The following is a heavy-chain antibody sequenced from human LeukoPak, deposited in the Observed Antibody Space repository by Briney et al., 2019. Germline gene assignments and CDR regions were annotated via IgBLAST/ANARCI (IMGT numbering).Heavy chain of an antibody. CDR3: ARGGPPGYYYDYYMDV. Sequence: SQTLSLTCTVSGGSISSSSYYWGWVRQPPGKGLEWIGSIYYSGSTYYNPSLKSRVTISVDTSKNQFSLKLSSVTAADTAVYFCARGGPPGYYYDYYMDVWGKGTTVTISS. CDR1: GGSISSSSYY. J-gene: IGHJ6*03. CDR2: IYYSGST. V-gene: IGHV4-39*07.